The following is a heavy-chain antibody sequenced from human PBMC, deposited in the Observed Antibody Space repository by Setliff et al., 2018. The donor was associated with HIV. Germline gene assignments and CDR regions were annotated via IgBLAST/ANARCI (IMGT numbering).Heavy chain of an antibody. J-gene: IGHJ6*03. D-gene: IGHD2-2*01. CDR1: GGSFSDYY. CDR3: ARHGVGYCSSTRCYGVPYYYMDV. CDR2: INHRGST. Sequence: PSETLSLTCAVYGGSFSDYYWTWIRQSPGKGLEWIGEINHRGSTNYNPSLMSRVTVSLDTSKNQFSLKLSSVTAADTAVYYCARHGVGYCSSTRCYGVPYYYMDVWGKGTTVTVSS. V-gene: IGHV4-34*01.